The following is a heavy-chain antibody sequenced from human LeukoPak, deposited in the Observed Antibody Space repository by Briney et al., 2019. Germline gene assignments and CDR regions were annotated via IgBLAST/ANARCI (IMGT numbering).Heavy chain of an antibody. D-gene: IGHD3-10*01. CDR1: GYTFTAHY. CDR2: IDPNSGGT. J-gene: IGHJ2*01. V-gene: IGHV1-2*02. CDR3: ARGRGTTMVRGVITNYFDL. Sequence: GASVKVSCRASGYTFTAHYIHWVRQAPGQGLEWMRWIDPNSGGTNYAQKFLGSVTMTGDTSINTAFMELSRLRSDDTAIYYCARGRGTTMVRGVITNYFDLWGRGSLVTVSS.